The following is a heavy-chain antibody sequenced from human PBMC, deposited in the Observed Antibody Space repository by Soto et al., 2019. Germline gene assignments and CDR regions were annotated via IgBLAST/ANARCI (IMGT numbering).Heavy chain of an antibody. Sequence: SETLSLTCTVSGDSVNGRPFYWGWIRQSPGKGLEWIGSIVSSGNTFYNPSFSGRLTMSIDSTRNQFSLKLTAVTAADSAVYFCHGVTAVRPILDYRSQGALVTVS. J-gene: IGHJ4*02. V-gene: IGHV4-39*01. CDR1: GDSVNGRPFY. CDR3: HGVTAVRPILDY. D-gene: IGHD2-21*02. CDR2: IVSSGNT.